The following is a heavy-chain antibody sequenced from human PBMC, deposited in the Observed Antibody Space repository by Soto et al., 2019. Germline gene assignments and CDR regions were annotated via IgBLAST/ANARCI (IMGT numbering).Heavy chain of an antibody. J-gene: IGHJ6*03. D-gene: IGHD5-12*01. CDR1: GDSFNAYD. CDR2: INPNGGAT. Sequence: QVQLVQSGAEVRKPGASVKVSCKTSGDSFNAYDLHWVRQAPGQGLEWLGWINPNGGATKYAQKFRGRVAMTRDTSIRTAYMELTSLRSDDTAIYFCARESGGATATLDYYYFYMDVWGQGTTVTVSS. CDR3: ARESGGATATLDYYYFYMDV. V-gene: IGHV1-2*02.